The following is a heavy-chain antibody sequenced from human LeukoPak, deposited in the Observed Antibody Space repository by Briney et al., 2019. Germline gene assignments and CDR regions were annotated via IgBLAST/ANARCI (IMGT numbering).Heavy chain of an antibody. Sequence: GGSLRLSCAASGFTFSSYGMHWVRQAPGKGLEWVAVISYDGSNKYYADSVKGRFTISRDNSKNTLYLQMNSLRAEDTAVYYCASGAPDTGYFDYWGQGTLVTVSS. D-gene: IGHD5-18*01. CDR1: GFTFSSYG. J-gene: IGHJ4*02. V-gene: IGHV3-30*03. CDR2: ISYDGSNK. CDR3: ASGAPDTGYFDY.